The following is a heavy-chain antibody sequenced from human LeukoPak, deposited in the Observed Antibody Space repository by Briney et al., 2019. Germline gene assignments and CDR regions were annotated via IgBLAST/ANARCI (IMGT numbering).Heavy chain of an antibody. CDR1: GYTFIIYY. CDR3: AGAKQLFDY. J-gene: IGHJ4*02. CDR2: INPSGGST. Sequence: ASVKVSCKASGYTFIIYYIHWVRQAPGQGLEWMGIINPSGGSTSYAQKFQGRVTMTRDTSTSTVYMELSSLRSEDTAVYYCAGAKQLFDYWGQGTLVTVSS. V-gene: IGHV1-46*01. D-gene: IGHD1-1*01.